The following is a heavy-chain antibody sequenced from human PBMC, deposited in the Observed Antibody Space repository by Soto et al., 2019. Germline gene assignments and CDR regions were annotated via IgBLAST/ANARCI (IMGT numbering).Heavy chain of an antibody. CDR3: VRLKATSGGAAFDY. V-gene: IGHV3-74*01. Sequence: EVQLVESGGGLVQPGGSLRLSCAASGFTFSGYWVHWVRQAPGKGLVWVSRINGDGSTTRNADSVKGRFTISRDNAKNTLDLPMNTLSAEDTAVYYCVRLKATSGGAAFDYWGQGTLVTVSS. D-gene: IGHD6-19*01. CDR2: INGDGSTT. J-gene: IGHJ4*02. CDR1: GFTFSGYW.